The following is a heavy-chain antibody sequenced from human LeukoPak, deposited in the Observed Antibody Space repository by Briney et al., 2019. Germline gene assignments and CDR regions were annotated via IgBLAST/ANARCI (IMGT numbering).Heavy chain of an antibody. J-gene: IGHJ4*02. CDR2: IRNKANSYTT. D-gene: IGHD6-13*01. Sequence: GGSLRLSCAASGFTFSGSAMHWVRQASGKGLEWVGRIRNKANSYTTEYAASVKGRFTISRDDSKNSLYLQMNSLKTEDTAVYYCARGPAALSYWGQGTLVTVSS. V-gene: IGHV3-72*01. CDR1: GFTFSGSA. CDR3: ARGPAALSY.